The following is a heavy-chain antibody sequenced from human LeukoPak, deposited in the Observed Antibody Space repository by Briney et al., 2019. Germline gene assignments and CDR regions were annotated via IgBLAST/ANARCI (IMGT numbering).Heavy chain of an antibody. V-gene: IGHV4-39*01. J-gene: IGHJ4*02. CDR2: IYYSGST. CDR3: ARLQSSGLVWSVY. CDR1: GGSISSSSYY. D-gene: IGHD2-21*01. Sequence: ASETLSLTCTVSGGSISSSSYYWGWIRQPPGKGLEWIGSIYYSGSTYYNPSLKSRVTISVDTSKNQFSLKLSSVTAADTAVYYGARLQSSGLVWSVYWGQGTLVTVSS.